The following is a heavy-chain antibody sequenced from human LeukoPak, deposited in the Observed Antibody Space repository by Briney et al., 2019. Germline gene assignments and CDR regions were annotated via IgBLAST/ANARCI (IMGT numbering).Heavy chain of an antibody. CDR2: IYYSGST. Sequence: SETLSLTCTVSGGSISSYYWSWIRQPPGKGLEWIGYIYYSGSTNYNPSLKSRVTISVDTSKNQFSLKLSSVTAADTAVYYCARGSEGRFLEWLAGDIWGQGTMVTVSS. V-gene: IGHV4-59*08. D-gene: IGHD3-3*01. CDR3: ARGSEGRFLEWLAGDI. CDR1: GGSISSYY. J-gene: IGHJ3*02.